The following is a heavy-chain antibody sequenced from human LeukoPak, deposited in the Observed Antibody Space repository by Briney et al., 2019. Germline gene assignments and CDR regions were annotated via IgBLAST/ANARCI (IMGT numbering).Heavy chain of an antibody. D-gene: IGHD3-10*01. Sequence: SQTLSPTCTVSGGSTSSGGYYWSWIRQHPGKGLEWIGYIYYSGLTYYNPSLGSRVTVSLDTSRNQFSLKLTSVTAADTAVYYCARERTYFGSGSYPDSWGQGTLVTVSS. CDR1: GGSTSSGGYY. CDR2: IYYSGLT. V-gene: IGHV4-31*03. CDR3: ARERTYFGSGSYPDS. J-gene: IGHJ4*02.